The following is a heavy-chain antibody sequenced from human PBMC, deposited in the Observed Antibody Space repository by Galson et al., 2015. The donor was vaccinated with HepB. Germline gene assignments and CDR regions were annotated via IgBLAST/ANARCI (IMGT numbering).Heavy chain of an antibody. CDR2: ISNDGGAT. Sequence: SLRLSCAVSGFTLSHYWMHWVRQAPGKGLVWVSRISNDGGATSYADSVKGRFTISRDTAKNTVYLQMDSLRAEDTAVYYCAGLRASASRTFDYWGQGTLVTVSS. CDR3: AGLRASASRTFDY. J-gene: IGHJ4*02. D-gene: IGHD4/OR15-4a*01. CDR1: GFTLSHYW. V-gene: IGHV3-74*01.